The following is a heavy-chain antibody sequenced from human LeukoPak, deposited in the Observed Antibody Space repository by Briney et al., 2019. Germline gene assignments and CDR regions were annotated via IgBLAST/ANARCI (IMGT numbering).Heavy chain of an antibody. CDR3: ARDRVTGIPTGADY. CDR1: GFTFSDYY. CDR2: ISGSTSFT. J-gene: IGHJ4*02. Sequence: PGGSLRLSCAASGFTFSDYYMSWVRQAPGKGLEWVSYISGSTSFTDYADSVKGRFTISRDNAKNSLSLQMNSLRAGDTAVYYCARDRVTGIPTGADYWGQGTLVTVSS. V-gene: IGHV3-11*05. D-gene: IGHD1-1*01.